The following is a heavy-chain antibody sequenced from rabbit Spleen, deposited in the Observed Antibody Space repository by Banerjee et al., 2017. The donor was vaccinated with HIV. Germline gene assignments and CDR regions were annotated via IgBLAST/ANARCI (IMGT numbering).Heavy chain of an antibody. CDR1: GFTLSSYY. V-gene: IGHV1S7*01. J-gene: IGHJ4*01. CDR3: AREDGGAVGYGNARL. Sequence: QLKESGGGLVQPGGSLKLSCKASGFTLSSYYMNWVRQAPGKGLEWIGYIDPVFGITYYASWVNGRFSISRENAQNTVFLQMTSLTAADTATYFCAREDGGAVGYGNARLWGPGTLVTVS. CDR2: IDPVFGIT. D-gene: IGHD6-1*01.